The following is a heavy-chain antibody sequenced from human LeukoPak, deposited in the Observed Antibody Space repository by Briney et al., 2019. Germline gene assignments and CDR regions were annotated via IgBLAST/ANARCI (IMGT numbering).Heavy chain of an antibody. V-gene: IGHV4-38-2*02. Sequence: SETLSLTCTVSGYSISSGYYWGWIRQPPGKGLEWIGSIYHSGSTYYNPSLKSRVTISVDTSKNQFSLKLSSVTAADTAVYYCARAHVGITDYWGQGTLVTVSS. CDR3: ARAHVGITDY. CDR2: IYHSGST. J-gene: IGHJ4*02. CDR1: GYSISSGYY. D-gene: IGHD3-16*01.